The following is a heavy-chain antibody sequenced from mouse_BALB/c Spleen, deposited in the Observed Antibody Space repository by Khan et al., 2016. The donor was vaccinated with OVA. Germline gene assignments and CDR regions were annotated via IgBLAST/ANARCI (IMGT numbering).Heavy chain of an antibody. CDR1: GYTFTDFA. V-gene: IGHV1S137*01. CDR3: VMGSGYSRFAY. Sequence: QVRLQQSVSVLVRPGVSVKISCTGSGYTFTDFAMHWVTQSNAKSLEWIGVISTYYGDATYNQNLKGKPTMTGDKSSTTAQMELARLTSEGSHIYSCVMGSGYSRFAYWGQGTVFTVSA. J-gene: IGHJ3*01. D-gene: IGHD2-3*01. CDR2: ISTYYGDA.